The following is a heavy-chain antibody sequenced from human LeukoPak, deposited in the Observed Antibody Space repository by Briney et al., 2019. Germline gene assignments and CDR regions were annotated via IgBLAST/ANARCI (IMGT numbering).Heavy chain of an antibody. CDR3: ARDSSYDPTFDY. D-gene: IGHD5-12*01. Sequence: PSETLSLTCTVSGGSISSGGYYWSWIRQPPGKGLEWIGYIYNSGSTYYNPSLKSRVTISVDRSKNQFSLKLTSVTAADTAVYYCARDSSYDPTFDYWGQGTLVTVSS. J-gene: IGHJ4*02. CDR2: IYNSGST. V-gene: IGHV4-30-2*01. CDR1: GGSISSGGYY.